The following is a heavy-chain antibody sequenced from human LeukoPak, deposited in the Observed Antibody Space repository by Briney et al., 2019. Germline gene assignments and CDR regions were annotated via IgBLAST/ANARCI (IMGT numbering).Heavy chain of an antibody. D-gene: IGHD3-22*01. CDR2: INSDGSST. CDR3: VRQYSYDSSGYYPWDY. CDR1: GFTFSSYW. Sequence: PGTSLRLSCAVSGFTFSSYWMHWVRQAPGKGLVWVSRINSDGSSTTYADSVKGRFTISRDNAKNTLYLQMNSLRAEDTAMYYCVRQYSYDSSGYYPWDYWGQGTLVTVSS. V-gene: IGHV3-74*01. J-gene: IGHJ4*02.